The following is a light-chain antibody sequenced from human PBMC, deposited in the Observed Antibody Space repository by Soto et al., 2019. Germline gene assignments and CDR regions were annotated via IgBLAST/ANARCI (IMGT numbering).Light chain of an antibody. CDR3: SSYTTSTTFV. V-gene: IGLV2-14*01. J-gene: IGLJ1*01. CDR1: STDVGRYNY. CDR2: GVS. Sequence: QSALTQPASVSGSPGQSITISCTGTSTDVGRYNYVSWYQQHPGNAPKLMIYGVSNRPSGVSNRFSGSKSGNTASLSISGLQAEDEADYYCSSYTTSTTFVFGSGTKLTVL.